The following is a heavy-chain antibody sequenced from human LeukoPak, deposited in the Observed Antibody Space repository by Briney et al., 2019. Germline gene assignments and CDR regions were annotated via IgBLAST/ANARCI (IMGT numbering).Heavy chain of an antibody. Sequence: GGSLRLSCAASGFTFSSYSMNWVRQAPGKGLEWVSSISSSSSYIYYADSVKGRFTISRDNSKNTLYLQMNSLRAEDTAVYYCAITPRARWYFDLWGRGTLVTVSS. V-gene: IGHV3-21*04. CDR3: AITPRARWYFDL. CDR2: ISSSSSYI. CDR1: GFTFSSYS. J-gene: IGHJ2*01.